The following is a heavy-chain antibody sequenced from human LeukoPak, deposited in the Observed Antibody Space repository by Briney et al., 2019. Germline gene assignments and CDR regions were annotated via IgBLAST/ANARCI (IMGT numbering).Heavy chain of an antibody. J-gene: IGHJ4*02. CDR1: GFNFNIYE. Sequence: GGSLRLSCAASGFNFNIYEMNWVRQAPGKGLEWVSAISNRGDNTYYPDSVKGRFIMSRDNSKNTLYLQMNSLKAEDTAVYYCAKSGLNRFDYWGQGTLVTVSS. CDR3: AKSGLNRFDY. V-gene: IGHV3-23*01. D-gene: IGHD2-15*01. CDR2: ISNRGDNT.